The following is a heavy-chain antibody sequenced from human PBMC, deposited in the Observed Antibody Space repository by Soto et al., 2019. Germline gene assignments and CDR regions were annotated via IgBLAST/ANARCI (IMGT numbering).Heavy chain of an antibody. V-gene: IGHV4-31*11. D-gene: IGHD3-22*01. CDR2: IYYSGST. CDR1: GGSFSGYY. Sequence: SETLSLTCAVYGGSFSGYYWSWIRQHPGKGLEWIGYIYYSGSTYYNPSLKSRVTISVDTSKNQFSLKLSSVTAADTAVYYCAREYYYDSSGPHDWGQGTLVTVSS. J-gene: IGHJ4*02. CDR3: AREYYYDSSGPHD.